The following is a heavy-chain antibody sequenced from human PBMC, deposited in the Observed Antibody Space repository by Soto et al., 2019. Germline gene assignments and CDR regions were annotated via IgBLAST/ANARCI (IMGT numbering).Heavy chain of an antibody. Sequence: EVQLVESGGGLVKPGGSLRLSCEASGFTFSSYSMNWVRQAPGKGLEWVSSISYRSAYIYAASSKGRFTISTDNAKNTLPVRLNSLIAEETAAYFCAREHLLAGYYYYMDVWGKGTTVTVSS. V-gene: IGHV3-21*06. CDR1: GFTFSSYS. CDR3: AREHLLAGYYYYMDV. J-gene: IGHJ6*03. CDR2: ISYRSAYI. D-gene: IGHD1-1*01.